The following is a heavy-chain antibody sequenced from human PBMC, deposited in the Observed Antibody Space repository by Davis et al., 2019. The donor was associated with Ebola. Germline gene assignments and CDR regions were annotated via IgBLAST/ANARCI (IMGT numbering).Heavy chain of an antibody. D-gene: IGHD3-10*01. V-gene: IGHV1-69*06. J-gene: IGHJ6*02. CDR1: GGTFSSYA. CDR2: IIPIFGTA. Sequence: SVKVSCKASGGTFSSYAISWVRQAPGQGLEWMGGIIPIFGTANYAQKFQGRVTITADKSTSTAYMELSSLRSEDTAVYYCARPDYYGSGRPPYGMDVWGQGTTVTVSS. CDR3: ARPDYYGSGRPPYGMDV.